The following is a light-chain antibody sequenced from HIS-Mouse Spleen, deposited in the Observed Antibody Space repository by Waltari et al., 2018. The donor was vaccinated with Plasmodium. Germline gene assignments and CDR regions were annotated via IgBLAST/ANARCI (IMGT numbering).Light chain of an antibody. V-gene: IGKV3-20*01. J-gene: IGKJ2*01. CDR3: QQYGSAPYT. Sequence: EIVLTQSPGTLSLSPGDRATLSCSASQSVSSSYLAWYQQKPGQAPRLLIYGASSRATGIPDRFSGSGAGTDFTLTISRLEPEDFAVYDCQQYGSAPYTFGQGTKLKIK. CDR2: GAS. CDR1: QSVSSSY.